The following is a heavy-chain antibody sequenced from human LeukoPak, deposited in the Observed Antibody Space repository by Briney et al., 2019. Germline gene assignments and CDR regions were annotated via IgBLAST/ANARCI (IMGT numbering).Heavy chain of an antibody. Sequence: GGSLRPSCAASGFTFSSYAMSWVRQAPGKGLEWVSAISGSGGSTYYADFVKGRFTISRDNSKNTLYLQMNSLRAEDTAVYYCAKYQADNDAFDIWGQGTMVTVSS. J-gene: IGHJ3*02. CDR3: AKYQADNDAFDI. D-gene: IGHD2-2*01. V-gene: IGHV3-23*01. CDR1: GFTFSSYA. CDR2: ISGSGGST.